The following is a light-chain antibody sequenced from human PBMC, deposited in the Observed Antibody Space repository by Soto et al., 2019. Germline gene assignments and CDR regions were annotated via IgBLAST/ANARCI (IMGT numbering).Light chain of an antibody. V-gene: IGLV2-14*03. CDR1: SSDVGGYNY. J-gene: IGLJ2*01. CDR2: DVN. Sequence: QSALTQPASMSGSPGQSITISCTGTSSDVGGYNYVSWYRQHPGKAPKLMIYDVNNRPSGVSNRFSGSKSSNTASLTISGLQGEDEADYYCSSHSSSSTLVVFGGGTQLTVL. CDR3: SSHSSSSTLVV.